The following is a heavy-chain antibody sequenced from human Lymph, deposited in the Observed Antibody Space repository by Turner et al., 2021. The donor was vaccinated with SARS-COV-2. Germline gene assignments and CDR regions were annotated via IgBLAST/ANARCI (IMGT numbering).Heavy chain of an antibody. CDR1: GLTVSSNY. V-gene: IGHV3-53*04. J-gene: IGHJ6*02. Sequence: EVQLVESGGGLVQPGGSLSLTCAASGLTVSSNYMSWVRQAPGKGLEWVSVIYSGGTTYYADSVKGRFTISRHNSKNTLYLQMNSLRAEDTAVYYCARDLDTAGGMDVWGQGTTVTVSS. CDR2: IYSGGTT. CDR3: ARDLDTAGGMDV. D-gene: IGHD5-18*01.